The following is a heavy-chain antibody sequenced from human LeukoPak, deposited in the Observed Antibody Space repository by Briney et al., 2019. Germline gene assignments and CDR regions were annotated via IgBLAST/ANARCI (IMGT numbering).Heavy chain of an antibody. V-gene: IGHV4-59*01. CDR3: ARSSWSPYGMDV. Sequence: SETLSLTCTVSGGSMSSYYWTWIRQPPGKGLEWIGYIYYTGSTNYNPSLKSRVTISVDTSKNQFSLRLSSVTAADTALYYCARSSWSPYGMDVWGQGTTVTVSS. J-gene: IGHJ6*02. D-gene: IGHD6-13*01. CDR1: GGSMSSYY. CDR2: IYYTGST.